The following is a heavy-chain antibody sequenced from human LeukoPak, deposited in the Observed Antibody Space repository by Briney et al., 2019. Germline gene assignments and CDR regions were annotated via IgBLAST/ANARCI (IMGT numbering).Heavy chain of an antibody. CDR2: INPSGGST. J-gene: IGHJ4*02. CDR3: ASGTRIAVAGTGFDY. V-gene: IGHV1-46*01. CDR1: GYTFTSYY. D-gene: IGHD6-19*01. Sequence: VSVKVSCKASGYTFTSYYMHWVRQAPGQGLEWMGIINPSGGSTSYAQKFQGRVTMTRDTSTSTVYMELSSLRSEDTAVYYCASGTRIAVAGTGFDYWGQGTLVTVSS.